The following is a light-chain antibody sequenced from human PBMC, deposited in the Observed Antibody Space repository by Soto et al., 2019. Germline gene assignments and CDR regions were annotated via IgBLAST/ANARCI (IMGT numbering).Light chain of an antibody. Sequence: QSALTRLASVSGSPGQWITISCTGTSSDVGSYNLVSWYQQHPGKAHKLMIYEVSKRPSGVSNRFSGSKSGNTASLTISGLQAEDEADYYRCSYAGSRRVFRGGTKVTVL. CDR1: SSDVGSYNL. CDR2: EVS. CDR3: CSYAGSRRV. V-gene: IGLV2-23*02. J-gene: IGLJ3*02.